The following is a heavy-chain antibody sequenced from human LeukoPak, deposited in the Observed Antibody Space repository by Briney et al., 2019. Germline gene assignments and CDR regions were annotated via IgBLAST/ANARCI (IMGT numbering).Heavy chain of an antibody. Sequence: GASAKVSCKASGYTFTGYYMHWVRQAPGQGLEWMGWINPNSGGTNYAQKFQGRVTMTRDTSISTAYMELSRLRSDDTAVYYCARGPNRLAYCGGDCYFPFDYWGQGTLVTVSS. CDR1: GYTFTGYY. CDR3: ARGPNRLAYCGGDCYFPFDY. CDR2: INPNSGGT. D-gene: IGHD2-21*02. V-gene: IGHV1-2*02. J-gene: IGHJ4*02.